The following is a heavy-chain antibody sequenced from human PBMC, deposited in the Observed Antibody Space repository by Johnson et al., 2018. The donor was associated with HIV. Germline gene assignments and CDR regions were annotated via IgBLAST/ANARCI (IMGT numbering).Heavy chain of an antibody. CDR1: GFTVSTNY. Sequence: VQLVESGGGLVHPGGSLRLSCAASGFTVSTNYMSWVRQAPGKGLEWVSLIYTGGSTFYADSVKGRFTISRDNSKNALYLQMNSLRAEDTAVYYCARARDRSSSRDAFDLWGQGTMVTVSS. J-gene: IGHJ3*01. V-gene: IGHV3-66*02. CDR3: ARARDRSSSRDAFDL. CDR2: IYTGGST. D-gene: IGHD6-13*01.